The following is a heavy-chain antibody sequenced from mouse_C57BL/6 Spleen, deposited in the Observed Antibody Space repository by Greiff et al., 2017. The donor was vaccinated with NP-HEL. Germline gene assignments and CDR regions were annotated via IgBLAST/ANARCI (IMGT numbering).Heavy chain of an antibody. CDR2: IYPRSGNT. J-gene: IGHJ4*01. V-gene: IGHV1-81*01. Sequence: QVQLKESGAELARPGASVKLSCKASGYTFTSYGISWVKQRTGQGLEWIGEIYPRSGNTYYNEKFKGKATLTADKSSSTAYMELRSLTSEDSAVYFCARPVDSSGYSAMDYWGQGTSVTVSS. CDR3: ARPVDSSGYSAMDY. D-gene: IGHD3-2*02. CDR1: GYTFTSYG.